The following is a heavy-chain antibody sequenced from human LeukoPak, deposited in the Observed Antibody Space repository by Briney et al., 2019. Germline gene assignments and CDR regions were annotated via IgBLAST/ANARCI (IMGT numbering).Heavy chain of an antibody. CDR2: IKQDGSEK. CDR1: GFTFSSYW. J-gene: IGHJ4*02. Sequence: QSGGSLRLSCAAPGFTFSSYWMSWVRQAPGKGLEWVANIKQDGSEKYYVDSVKGRFTISRDNAKNSLYLQMNSLRAEDTAVYYCARDSTKETEDIVVVPAAILRGNPIGDWGQGTLVTVSS. D-gene: IGHD2-2*01. CDR3: ARDSTKETEDIVVVPAAILRGNPIGD. V-gene: IGHV3-7*01.